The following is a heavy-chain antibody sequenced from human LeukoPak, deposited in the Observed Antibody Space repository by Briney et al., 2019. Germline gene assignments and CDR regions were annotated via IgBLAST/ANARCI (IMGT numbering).Heavy chain of an antibody. CDR1: APSFIIRTYD. CDR2: IYYSGST. Sequence: SLSFTCPLSAPSFIIRTYDSGWLREPPGKGLECIGRIYYSGSTNYNPSLKSRVTMSVDTSTNQFSLKLSSVTAADTAVYYCARHAGGISATGTRPFDYWGQGTLVTVSS. CDR3: ARHAGGISATGTRPFDY. V-gene: IGHV4-39*01. D-gene: IGHD6-13*01. J-gene: IGHJ4*02.